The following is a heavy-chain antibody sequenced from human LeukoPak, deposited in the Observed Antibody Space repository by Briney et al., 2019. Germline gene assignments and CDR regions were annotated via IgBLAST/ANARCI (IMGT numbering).Heavy chain of an antibody. CDR1: GYTFTSYG. D-gene: IGHD2-2*01. J-gene: IGHJ5*02. Sequence: GASVKVSFKASGYTFTSYGISWVRQAPGQGLEWMGWISAYNGNTNYAQKLQGRVTMTTDTSTSTAYMELRSLRSDDTAVYYCARDGTDIVVVPAALNWLDPWGQGTLVTVSS. CDR3: ARDGTDIVVVPAALNWLDP. V-gene: IGHV1-18*01. CDR2: ISAYNGNT.